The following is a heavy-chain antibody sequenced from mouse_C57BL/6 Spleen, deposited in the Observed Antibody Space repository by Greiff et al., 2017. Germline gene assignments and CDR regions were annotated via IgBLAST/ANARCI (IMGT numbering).Heavy chain of an antibody. CDR1: GFTFSSYA. Sequence: EVKVEESGGGLVKPGGSLKLSCAASGFTFSSYAMSWVRQTPEKRLEWVATISDGGSYTYYPDNVKGRFTISRDNAKNHLYLQMSHLKSEDTAMYYCARDENYYGSSCDYWGQGTTLTVSS. CDR3: ARDENYYGSSCDY. CDR2: ISDGGSYT. J-gene: IGHJ2*01. V-gene: IGHV5-4*01. D-gene: IGHD1-1*01.